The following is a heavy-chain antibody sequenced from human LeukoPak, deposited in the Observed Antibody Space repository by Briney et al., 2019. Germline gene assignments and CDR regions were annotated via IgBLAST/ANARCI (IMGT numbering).Heavy chain of an antibody. CDR3: AKGLLGYSSSWYQFDY. D-gene: IGHD6-13*01. Sequence: GGSLRLSCAASGFTFSSYAMSWVRQAPGKGLEWVSAISGSGGSTYYADSVKGRFTISRDNSKNTLYLQMNSLRAEDTAVYYCAKGLLGYSSSWYQFDYWGQGTLVTVSS. CDR2: ISGSGGST. CDR1: GFTFSSYA. J-gene: IGHJ4*02. V-gene: IGHV3-23*01.